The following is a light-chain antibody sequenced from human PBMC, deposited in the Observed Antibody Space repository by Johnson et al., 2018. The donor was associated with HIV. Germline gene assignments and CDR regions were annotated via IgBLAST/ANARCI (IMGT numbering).Light chain of an antibody. Sequence: QSVLTQPPSVSAAPGQKVTISCSGSSSNIGNNYVSWYQQLPGTAPKLLIYENNKRPSGIPDRFSGSTSGTSATLGITGLQTGDEADYYCGTWDSSLSAMGLGTGTKVTVL. CDR3: GTWDSSLSAMG. V-gene: IGLV1-51*02. CDR1: SSNIGNNY. J-gene: IGLJ1*01. CDR2: ENN.